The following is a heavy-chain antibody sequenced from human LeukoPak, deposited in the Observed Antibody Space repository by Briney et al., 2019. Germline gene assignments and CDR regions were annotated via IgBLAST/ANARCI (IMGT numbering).Heavy chain of an antibody. CDR2: INSEGTTR. V-gene: IGHV3-74*01. CDR3: VSPRTTATTKGEDY. CDR1: GFTFSSSW. D-gene: IGHD4-17*01. Sequence: GGSLRLSCAASGFTFSSSWMHWVRQAPGKGLVWVSRINSEGTTRSYADSVKGRFTISRDNAKNTLYLQMNSLRAEDTAVYYCVSPRTTATTKGEDYWGQGTLVTVSS. J-gene: IGHJ4*02.